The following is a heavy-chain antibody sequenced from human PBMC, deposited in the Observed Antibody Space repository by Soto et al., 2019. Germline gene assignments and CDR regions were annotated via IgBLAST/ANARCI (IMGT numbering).Heavy chain of an antibody. J-gene: IGHJ6*02. CDR3: ARDFCGGDCYHYYYYYGMDV. V-gene: IGHV3-11*05. D-gene: IGHD2-21*02. CDR2: ISSSSSYT. Sequence: PGGSLRLSCAASGFSFRSFWMSWVRQAPGKGLEWVSYISSSSSYTNYADSVKGRFTISRDNAKNSLYLQMNSLRAEDTAVYYCARDFCGGDCYHYYYYYGMDVWGQGTTLTVSS. CDR1: GFSFRSFW.